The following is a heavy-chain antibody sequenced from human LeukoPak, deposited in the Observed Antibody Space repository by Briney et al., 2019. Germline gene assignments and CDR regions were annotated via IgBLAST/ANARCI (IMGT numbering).Heavy chain of an antibody. CDR2: IIPLLGTA. Sequence: ASVKVSCKTSGGTFSSYAFSWVRQAPGQGLEWMGGIIPLLGTANYAQKFQGRVTITADTSSSTVYMELRSLRSDDTAVYYCARESRTGWYYFDYWGQGTLVTVSS. J-gene: IGHJ4*02. V-gene: IGHV1-69*06. CDR1: GGTFSSYA. CDR3: ARESRTGWYYFDY. D-gene: IGHD6-19*01.